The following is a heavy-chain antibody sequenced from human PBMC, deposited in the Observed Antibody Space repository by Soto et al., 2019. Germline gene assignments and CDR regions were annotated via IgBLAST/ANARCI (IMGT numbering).Heavy chain of an antibody. Sequence: SETLSLTCTVSGGSISSYYWSWIRQPPGKGLEWIGYIYYSGSTNYNPSLKSRLTISVDTSKNQFSLKLSSVTAAATAVYYCARAADSSTYYFDYWGQGTLVTVSS. CDR2: IYYSGST. CDR1: GGSISSYY. CDR3: ARAADSSTYYFDY. V-gene: IGHV4-59*01. D-gene: IGHD1-26*01. J-gene: IGHJ4*02.